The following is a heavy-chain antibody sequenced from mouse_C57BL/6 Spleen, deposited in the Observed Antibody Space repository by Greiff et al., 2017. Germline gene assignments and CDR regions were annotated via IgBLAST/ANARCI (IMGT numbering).Heavy chain of an antibody. CDR2: IYPGNSDT. CDR1: GYTFTSYW. V-gene: IGHV1-5*01. CDR3: TRWQYPYAMDY. Sequence: VQLQQSGTVLARPGASVKMSCKTSGYTFTSYWMHWVKQRPGQGLEWIGAIYPGNSDTSYNQKFKGKANLTAVTSASTAYMELSSLTNEDSAVYYCTRWQYPYAMDYWGQGTSVTVSS. D-gene: IGHD2-10*02. J-gene: IGHJ4*01.